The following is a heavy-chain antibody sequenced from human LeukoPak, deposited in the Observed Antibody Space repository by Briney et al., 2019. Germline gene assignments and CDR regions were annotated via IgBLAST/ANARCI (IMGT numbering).Heavy chain of an antibody. CDR1: GYTVTELP. CDR2: FDPKDGET. D-gene: IGHD1-26*01. V-gene: IGHV1-24*01. J-gene: IGHJ6*02. CDR3: ATRVGASGHYGMDV. Sequence: ASVKVSCKVSGYTVTELPMHWVRQAPGKGLEWMGGFDPKDGETIYAQKYQGRVTMTEDTSTDTAYMELSSLRSEDTAVYYCATRVGASGHYGMDVWGQGTTITVSS.